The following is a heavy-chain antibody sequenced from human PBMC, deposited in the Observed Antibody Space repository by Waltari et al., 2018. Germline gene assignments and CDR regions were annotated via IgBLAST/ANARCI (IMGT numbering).Heavy chain of an antibody. CDR2: ISSSSSTI. J-gene: IGHJ5*02. V-gene: IGHV3-48*01. D-gene: IGHD2-8*01. CDR1: GFTFSSYS. Sequence: EVQLVESGGGLVQPGGSQRLSCAASGFTFSSYSMNWVRQAPGKGLEWVSYISSSSSTIYYADSVKGRFTISRDNAKNSLYLQMNSLRAEDTAVYYCARDPPNLRDAPEAWGQGTLVTVSS. CDR3: ARDPPNLRDAPEA.